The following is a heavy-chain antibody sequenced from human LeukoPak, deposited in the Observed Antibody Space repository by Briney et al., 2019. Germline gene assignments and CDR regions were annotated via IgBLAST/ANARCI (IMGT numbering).Heavy chain of an antibody. CDR3: AKESDISGWYGVDY. CDR2: ISGGGGST. J-gene: IGHJ4*02. Sequence: QAGGSLRLSCAASGFAFSSYAMSWVRQAPGKGLEWVSDISGGGGSTHYADSVKGRFTISRDNSKNTLSLQMNSLRAEDTAVYYCAKESDISGWYGVDYWGQGTLVTVSS. CDR1: GFAFSSYA. V-gene: IGHV3-23*01. D-gene: IGHD6-19*01.